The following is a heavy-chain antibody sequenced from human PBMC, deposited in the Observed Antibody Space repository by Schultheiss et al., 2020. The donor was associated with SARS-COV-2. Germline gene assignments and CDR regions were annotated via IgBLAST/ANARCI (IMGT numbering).Heavy chain of an antibody. CDR3: ARMFYGGVLSGFDY. V-gene: IGHV1-8*01. Sequence: ASVKVSCKASGYTFSSYDINWVRQATGQGLEWMGWMNPNSGNTGYAQKFQGRVTMTTDTSTSTAYMELRSLRSDDTAVYYCARMFYGGVLSGFDYWGQGTLVTVSS. CDR1: GYTFSSYD. CDR2: MNPNSGNT. D-gene: IGHD4-23*01. J-gene: IGHJ4*02.